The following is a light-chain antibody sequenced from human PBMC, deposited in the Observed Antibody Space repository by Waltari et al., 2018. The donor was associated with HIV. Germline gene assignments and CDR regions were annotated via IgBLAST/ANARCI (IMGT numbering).Light chain of an antibody. CDR2: DNE. V-gene: IGLV1-51*01. CDR1: SSNIGNNH. J-gene: IGLJ1*01. Sequence: QSVLTHPPSVSAVPGQKVTISCSGSSSNIGNNHVSWYQQPPGTAPKLLMYDNERRPAALADPIRASKSGTSATPGITGLQPQDEAEDYCGAWSSSSLSTVVFGTGTKVTVL. CDR3: GAWSSSSLSTVV.